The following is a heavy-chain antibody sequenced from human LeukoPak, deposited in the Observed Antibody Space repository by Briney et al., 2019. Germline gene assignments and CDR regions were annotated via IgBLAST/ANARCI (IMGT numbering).Heavy chain of an antibody. CDR1: GGSISSYY. Sequence: SETLSLTCAVSGGSISSYYWSWIRQPPGKGLEWIGYIYYSGSTNYNPSLKSRVTISVDTSKNQFSLKLSSVTAADTAVYYCARDVIAGTGFDYWGQGTLVTVSS. CDR3: ARDVIAGTGFDY. J-gene: IGHJ4*02. D-gene: IGHD1-1*01. V-gene: IGHV4-59*01. CDR2: IYYSGST.